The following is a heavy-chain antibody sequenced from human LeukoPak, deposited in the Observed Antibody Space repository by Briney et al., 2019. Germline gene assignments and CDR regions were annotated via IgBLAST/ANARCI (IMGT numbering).Heavy chain of an antibody. D-gene: IGHD6-19*01. Sequence: GGSLRLSCTVSGFTVSSNYMSWVRQAPGKGLEWVSVFYSGGSTHYADSVKGRFTISRDQSTNMLYLQMSSLRAEDTAVYYCARGMSSGLDYWGQGTLVTVSS. V-gene: IGHV3-53*01. CDR1: GFTVSSNY. CDR3: ARGMSSGLDY. J-gene: IGHJ4*02. CDR2: FYSGGST.